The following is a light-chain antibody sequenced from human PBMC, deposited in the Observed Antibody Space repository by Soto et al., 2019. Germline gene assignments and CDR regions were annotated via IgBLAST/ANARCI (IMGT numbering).Light chain of an antibody. J-gene: IGLJ1*01. Sequence: QSALTQPASVSVSPGQSITISCTGTSTDIGAYNYVSWYQQHPGKAPKLLIYEVTNRPSGVSNRFSGSKSGNTASLTISGLQAEDEANDYCASYAGSSRYVFGTGTKVTVL. V-gene: IGLV2-14*01. CDR1: STDIGAYNY. CDR2: EVT. CDR3: ASYAGSSRYV.